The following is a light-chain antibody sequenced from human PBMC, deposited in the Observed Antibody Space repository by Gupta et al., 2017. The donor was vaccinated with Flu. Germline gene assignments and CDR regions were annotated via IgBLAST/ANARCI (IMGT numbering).Light chain of an antibody. J-gene: IGKJ4*01. V-gene: IGKV3-15*01. Sequence: EIVMRQAPATLSVSPGERATLACRASQSISTNLAWYQQKPGQAPRLLIYDASTRATGIPARFSGSGDGAEFALTISNLQSEDFALYYCQQYNDGPPELTFGGGTKVEIK. CDR3: QQYNDGPPELT. CDR2: DAS. CDR1: QSISTN.